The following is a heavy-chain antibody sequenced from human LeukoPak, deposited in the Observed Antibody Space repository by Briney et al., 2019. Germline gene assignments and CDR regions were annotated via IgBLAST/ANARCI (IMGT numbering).Heavy chain of an antibody. Sequence: GGSLRLSCAASGFTFSSYAMNWVRQAPGKGLEWISSISGSGDNTYYADSVKGRFTISRDNSKNTLYLQMNSLRAEDTAVYYCAKDENSSGYGGNWGQGTLVTVSS. CDR3: AKDENSSGYGGN. J-gene: IGHJ4*02. D-gene: IGHD3-22*01. V-gene: IGHV3-23*01. CDR2: ISGSGDNT. CDR1: GFTFSSYA.